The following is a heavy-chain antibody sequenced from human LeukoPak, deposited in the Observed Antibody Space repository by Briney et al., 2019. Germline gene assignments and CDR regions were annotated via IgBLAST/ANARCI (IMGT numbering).Heavy chain of an antibody. CDR3: AKVSGSGGTKYRPFDY. J-gene: IGHJ4*02. V-gene: IGHV3-23*01. CDR1: GFTFSSYA. Sequence: GGSLRLSCAASGFTFSSYAMSWVRQAPGKGLEWVSAISGSGGSTYYADSVKGRFTISRDNSKNTLYQQMNSLRAEDTAVYYCAKVSGSGGTKYRPFDYWGQGTLVTVSS. CDR2: ISGSGGST. D-gene: IGHD2-15*01.